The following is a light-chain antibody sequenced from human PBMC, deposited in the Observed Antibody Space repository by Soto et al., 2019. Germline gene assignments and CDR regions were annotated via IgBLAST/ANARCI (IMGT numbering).Light chain of an antibody. CDR1: QSVSSH. J-gene: IGKJ1*01. V-gene: IGKV3D-15*01. Sequence: EIRMTQSPATLSVSPGDNATLSCRASQSVSSHVVLYQQKPGQAPRLLISDSSTRAPGIPARFSGSGSGTEFTLTISSLQSDDFAVYYCQQFGDWPSFGLGTKVDIK. CDR2: DSS. CDR3: QQFGDWPS.